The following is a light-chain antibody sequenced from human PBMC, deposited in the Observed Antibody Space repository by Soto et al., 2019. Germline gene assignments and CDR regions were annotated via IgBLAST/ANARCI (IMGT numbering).Light chain of an antibody. V-gene: IGLV2-11*01. CDR2: DVN. J-gene: IGLJ3*02. CDR3: CSYAGSSTWV. CDR1: SSDVAAYKY. Sequence: QSALIQPRSVSESPGQSVTISCSGTSSDVAAYKYVSWYQQHPRKAPKLMIYDVNKRPSGVPDRFSGSKSGSTASLTISWLQAEDEADYYCCSYAGSSTWVFGGGTKVPS.